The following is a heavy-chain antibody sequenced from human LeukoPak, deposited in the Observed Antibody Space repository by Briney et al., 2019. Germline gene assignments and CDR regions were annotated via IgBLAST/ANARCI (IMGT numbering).Heavy chain of an antibody. CDR2: ILHSGST. CDR1: GVSITSDTYC. Sequence: SQTLSLACAVSGVSITSDTYCWSWIRQPPGKGLEWIGYILHSGSTYYNPSLKSRVTISIDTSKSQFSLKLSSVTAADTAVYYCARTRDFWSGYFDYWGQGTLVTVSS. J-gene: IGHJ4*02. V-gene: IGHV4-30-2*01. D-gene: IGHD3-3*01. CDR3: ARTRDFWSGYFDY.